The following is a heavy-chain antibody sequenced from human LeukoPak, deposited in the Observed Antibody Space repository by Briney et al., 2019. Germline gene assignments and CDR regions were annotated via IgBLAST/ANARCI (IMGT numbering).Heavy chain of an antibody. CDR1: GFTFSTYW. CDR2: ISYDGSNK. J-gene: IGHJ4*02. D-gene: IGHD3-9*01. V-gene: IGHV3-30-3*01. CDR3: ARGGDVLRYFDWSPPYYFDY. Sequence: GGSLRLSCAASGFTFSTYWMSWIRQAPGKGLEWVAVISYDGSNKYYADSVKGRFTISRDNSKNTLYLQMNSLRAEDTAVYYCARGGDVLRYFDWSPPYYFDYWGQGTLVTVSS.